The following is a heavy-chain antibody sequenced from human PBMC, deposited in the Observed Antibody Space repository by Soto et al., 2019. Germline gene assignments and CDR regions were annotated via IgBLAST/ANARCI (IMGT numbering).Heavy chain of an antibody. V-gene: IGHV3-23*01. J-gene: IGHJ5*02. D-gene: IGHD4-17*01. CDR2: ISAGGGST. CDR3: AREFYGGYAWFDP. Sequence: LRLSCAASGFTFNNYAMSWVRQAPGKGLEWVSVISAGGGSTYYADSVKGRFTISRDTSKNTLYLQMNSLRAEDTAVYYCAREFYGGYAWFDPWGQGTLVTVSS. CDR1: GFTFNNYA.